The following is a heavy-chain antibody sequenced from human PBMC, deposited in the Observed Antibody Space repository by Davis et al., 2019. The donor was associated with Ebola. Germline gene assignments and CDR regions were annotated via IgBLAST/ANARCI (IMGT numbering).Heavy chain of an antibody. Sequence: PSETLSLTCTVSEASISGYYWNWFRQPPGKGLEWIGFISGSGRTSYNPSLRSRVTISADTSKNQFFLNLSSVSAADTAVYFCARFGEGAYWGQGTRVTVSS. V-gene: IGHV4-59*01. CDR1: EASISGYY. CDR3: ARFGEGAY. J-gene: IGHJ4*02. CDR2: ISGSGRT. D-gene: IGHD2-21*01.